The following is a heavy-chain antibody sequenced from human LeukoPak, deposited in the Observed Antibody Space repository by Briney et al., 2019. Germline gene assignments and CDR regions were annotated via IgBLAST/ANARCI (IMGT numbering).Heavy chain of an antibody. CDR1: GGSISSYY. D-gene: IGHD6-13*01. CDR3: ARGSSWYQTNFDY. CDR2: IYYSGST. Sequence: PSETLSLTCTVSGGSISSYYWSWIRQPPGKGLEWIGSIYYSGSTYYNPSLKSRVTISVDTSKNQFSLKLSSVTAADTAVYYCARGSSWYQTNFDYWGQGTLVTVSS. V-gene: IGHV4-39*07. J-gene: IGHJ4*02.